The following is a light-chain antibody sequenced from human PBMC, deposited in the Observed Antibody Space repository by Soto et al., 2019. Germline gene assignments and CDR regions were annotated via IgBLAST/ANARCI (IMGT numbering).Light chain of an antibody. J-gene: IGKJ5*01. CDR1: QSVSSY. V-gene: IGKV3-11*01. CDR2: DAS. CDR3: QQRSNWPPIT. Sequence: EIVLTQSPATLSLYPGERATLSCRASQSVSSYLAWYQQKPGQAPRLLIYDASNRATGIPARFSGSGSGTDFPLTISSLEPEDFAVYCCQQRSNWPPITFGQGTRLEIK.